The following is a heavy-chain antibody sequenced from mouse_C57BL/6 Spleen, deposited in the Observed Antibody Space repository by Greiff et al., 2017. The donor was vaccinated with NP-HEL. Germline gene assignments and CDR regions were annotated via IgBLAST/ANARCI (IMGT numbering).Heavy chain of an antibody. V-gene: IGHV1-20*01. CDR1: GYSFTGYF. J-gene: IGHJ1*03. CDR2: INPYNGDT. CDR3: ARSGNYGYFDV. Sequence: VQLKQSGPELVKPGDSVKISCKASGYSFTGYFMNWVMQSHGKSLEWIGRINPYNGDTFYNQKFKGKATLTVDKSSSTAHMELRSLTSEDSAVYYCARSGNYGYFDVWGTGTTVTVSS. D-gene: IGHD2-1*01.